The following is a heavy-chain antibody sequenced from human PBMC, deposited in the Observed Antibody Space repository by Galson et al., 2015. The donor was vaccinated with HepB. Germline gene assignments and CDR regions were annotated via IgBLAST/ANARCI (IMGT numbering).Heavy chain of an antibody. D-gene: IGHD2-2*01. CDR1: GFTFSSYS. Sequence: SLRLSCAASGFTFSSYSMNWVRQAPGKGLEWVSSISSSSSYIYYADSVKGRFTISRDNSKNTLYLQMNSLRAEDTAVYYCARDRPQGPAARNDAFDIWGQGTMVAVSS. CDR2: ISSSSSYI. CDR3: ARDRPQGPAARNDAFDI. J-gene: IGHJ3*02. V-gene: IGHV3-21*01.